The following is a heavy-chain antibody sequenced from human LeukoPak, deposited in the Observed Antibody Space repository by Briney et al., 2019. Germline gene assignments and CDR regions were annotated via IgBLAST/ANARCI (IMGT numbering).Heavy chain of an antibody. Sequence: SETLSLTCSVSGGSITSGRYYWTWVRQPAGKGLEWIGRLYTNDNTNYNPSLESRVSISVDTSKSQFYLQLTSVTAADTAVYFCARGVVTDDYYMDVWGEGTTVIVSS. V-gene: IGHV4-61*02. CDR1: GGSITSGRYY. CDR2: LYTNDNT. D-gene: IGHD2-21*02. J-gene: IGHJ6*03. CDR3: ARGVVTDDYYMDV.